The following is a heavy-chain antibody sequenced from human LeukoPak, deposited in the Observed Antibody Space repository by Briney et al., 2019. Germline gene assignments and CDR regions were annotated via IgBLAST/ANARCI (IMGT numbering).Heavy chain of an antibody. CDR3: ARLSYDSSGWDFDY. CDR1: GGSISRGDYY. V-gene: IGHV4-30-4*01. J-gene: IGHJ4*02. Sequence: PSETLSLTCTVSGGSISRGDYYWSWIRQPPGKGLEWIGYIYYSGSTYYNPSLKSRVTISVDASKNQFSLKLSSVTAADTAVYYCARLSYDSSGWDFDYWGQGTLVTVSS. D-gene: IGHD3-22*01. CDR2: IYYSGST.